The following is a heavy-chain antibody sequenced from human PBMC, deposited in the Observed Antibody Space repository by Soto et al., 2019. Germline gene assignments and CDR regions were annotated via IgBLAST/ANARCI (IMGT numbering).Heavy chain of an antibody. V-gene: IGHV4-39*01. CDR1: GGSISSSSYY. Sequence: QLQLQESGPGLVKPSETLSLTCTVSGGSISSSSYYWGWIRQPPGKGLEWIGSIYYSGSTYYNPSLKSRVTISVDTSKNQFSLKLSSVTAADTAVYYCARHDGWSLTYYYYYYMDVWGKGTTVTVSS. J-gene: IGHJ6*03. D-gene: IGHD6-19*01. CDR2: IYYSGST. CDR3: ARHDGWSLTYYYYYYMDV.